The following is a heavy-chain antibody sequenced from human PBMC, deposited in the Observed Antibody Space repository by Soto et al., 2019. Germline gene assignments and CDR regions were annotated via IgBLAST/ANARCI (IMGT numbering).Heavy chain of an antibody. Sequence: SETLSLTCTVSGGSISSGGYYWSWIRQHPGKGLEWIGYIYYSGSTYYNPSLKSRVTISVDTSKNQFSLKLSSVTAADTAVYYCARAGHYDSSGYLQYYYYYGMDVWGQGTTVTVSS. CDR3: ARAGHYDSSGYLQYYYYYGMDV. CDR1: GGSISSGGYY. J-gene: IGHJ6*02. CDR2: IYYSGST. V-gene: IGHV4-31*03. D-gene: IGHD3-22*01.